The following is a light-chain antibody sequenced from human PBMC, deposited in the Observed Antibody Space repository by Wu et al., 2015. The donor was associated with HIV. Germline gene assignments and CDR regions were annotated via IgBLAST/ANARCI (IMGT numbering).Light chain of an antibody. CDR2: AAS. CDR3: QQYGTSPRYS. CDR1: QGISNF. J-gene: IGKJ2*03. Sequence: DIQMTQSPSSLPASVGDRVTITCRASQGISNFLAWYQQKPGKPPKVLIYAASTLQSGVPSRFSGSGSGTDFTLTISRLEPEDFAVYYCQQYGTSPRYSFGQGTKLEIK. V-gene: IGKV1-27*01.